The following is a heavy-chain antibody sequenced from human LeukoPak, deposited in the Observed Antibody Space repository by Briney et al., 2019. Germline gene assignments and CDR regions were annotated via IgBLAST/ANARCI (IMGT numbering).Heavy chain of an antibody. CDR1: GYSFSTYW. D-gene: IGHD3-3*01. V-gene: IGHV5-51*01. CDR3: ARPDVLWRGVDY. CDR2: IYPGDSDT. J-gene: IGHJ4*02. Sequence: GESLKISCKGSGYSFSTYWIGWVRQMPGKVLEWMGIIYPGDSDTKYSPSFQGQVTISADKSINAAYLQWSSLKASDTAMYYCARPDVLWRGVDYWGQGTLVTVSS.